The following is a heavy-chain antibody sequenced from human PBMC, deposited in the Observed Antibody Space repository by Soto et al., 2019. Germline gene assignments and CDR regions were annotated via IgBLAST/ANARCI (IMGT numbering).Heavy chain of an antibody. CDR2: IRSEANGGTT. Sequence: PGGSLRLSCTGSGFTFADYTMSWVRQAPGKGLEWVGLIRSEANGGTTHYAASVHGGFNISRDDSRGIAFLQMNNLKSEDTAVYYCTRVGKFDYWGQGTLVTVSS. CDR1: GFTFADYT. J-gene: IGHJ4*02. D-gene: IGHD1-26*01. V-gene: IGHV3-49*04. CDR3: TRVGKFDY.